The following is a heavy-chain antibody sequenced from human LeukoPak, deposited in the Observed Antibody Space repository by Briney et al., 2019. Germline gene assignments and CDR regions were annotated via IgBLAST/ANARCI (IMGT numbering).Heavy chain of an antibody. V-gene: IGHV3-49*04. CDR2: IRSKTYGGTT. Sequence: GGSLRLSCTASGFTFGDYAMSWVRQAPGKGLEWVGFIRSKTYGGTTDYAASVKGRFTISRDDSESIAYLQMNSLKTEDTAVYYCARDDFYGGNSFDFWGPGTLVTVSS. CDR3: ARDDFYGGNSFDF. D-gene: IGHD4-23*01. CDR1: GFTFGDYA. J-gene: IGHJ4*02.